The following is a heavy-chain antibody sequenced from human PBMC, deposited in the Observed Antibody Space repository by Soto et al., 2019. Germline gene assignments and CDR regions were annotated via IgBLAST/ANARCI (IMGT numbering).Heavy chain of an antibody. J-gene: IGHJ5*02. CDR1: GFTFSSYA. Sequence: EVQLLESGGGLVQPGGSLRLSCAASGFTFSSYAMSWVRQAPGKGLEWVSAISGSGGSTYYADSVKGRFTISRDNSNNSLYLQMNSLRAEDTAVYYCAKDPEGVVVALNNDPGGQGTLVTVSS. CDR3: AKDPEGVVVALNNDP. CDR2: ISGSGGST. D-gene: IGHD2-15*01. V-gene: IGHV3-23*01.